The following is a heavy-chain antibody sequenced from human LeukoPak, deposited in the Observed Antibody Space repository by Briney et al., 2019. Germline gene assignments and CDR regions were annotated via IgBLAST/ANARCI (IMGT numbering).Heavy chain of an antibody. J-gene: IGHJ4*02. CDR2: ISGSGGST. CDR1: GFTFSSYA. D-gene: IGHD2-15*01. V-gene: IGHV3-23*01. CDR3: AKAVRRYCSGGSCYYYFDY. Sequence: PGGSLRLSCAASGFTFSSYAMSWVRQAPGKGLEWVSAISGSGGSTYYADSVKGRVTISRDNSKNTLYLQMNSLRAEDTAVYYCAKAVRRYCSGGSCYYYFDYWGQGTLVTVSS.